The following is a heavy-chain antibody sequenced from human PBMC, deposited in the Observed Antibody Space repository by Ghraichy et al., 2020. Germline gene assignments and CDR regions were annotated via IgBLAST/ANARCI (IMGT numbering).Heavy chain of an antibody. CDR2: INSNSGGT. CDR1: AYTFIAYY. Sequence: ASVKVSCKASAYTFIAYYIHWVRQAPGQGHEWMGWINSNSGGTNYAQKFQGRVTMTRDTSISTAYMELRRLRSDDTAVYYCARDRDDNGWYFYYDFWGQGTLFTFSS. J-gene: IGHJ4*02. CDR3: ARDRDDNGWYFYYDF. V-gene: IGHV1-2*02. D-gene: IGHD6-19*01.